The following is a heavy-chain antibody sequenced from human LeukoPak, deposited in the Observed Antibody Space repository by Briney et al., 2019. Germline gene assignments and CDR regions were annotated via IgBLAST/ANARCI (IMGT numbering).Heavy chain of an antibody. D-gene: IGHD3-9*01. CDR2: INHSGST. CDR3: ARRVNSTFRLRYFDWPPLGGWFDP. CDR1: GGSFSGYY. V-gene: IGHV4-34*01. J-gene: IGHJ5*02. Sequence: TSETLSLTCAVYGGSFSGYYWSWIRQPPGKGLEWIGEINHSGSTNYNPSLKSRVTISVDTSKNQFSLKLSSVTAADTAVYYCARRVNSTFRLRYFDWPPLGGWFDPWGQGTLVTVSS.